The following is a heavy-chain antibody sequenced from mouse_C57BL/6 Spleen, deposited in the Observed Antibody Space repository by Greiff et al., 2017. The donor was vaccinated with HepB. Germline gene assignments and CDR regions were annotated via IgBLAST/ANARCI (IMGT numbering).Heavy chain of an antibody. CDR3: ARSNDGNYYYYAMDY. Sequence: VKLMESGAELARPGASVKLSCKASGYTFTSYGISWVKQRTGQGLEWIGEIYPRSGNTYYNEKFKGKATLTADKSSSTAYMELRSLTSEDSAVYFCARSNDGNYYYYAMDYWGQGTSVTVSS. CDR1: GYTFTSYG. D-gene: IGHD2-1*01. J-gene: IGHJ4*01. CDR2: IYPRSGNT. V-gene: IGHV1-81*01.